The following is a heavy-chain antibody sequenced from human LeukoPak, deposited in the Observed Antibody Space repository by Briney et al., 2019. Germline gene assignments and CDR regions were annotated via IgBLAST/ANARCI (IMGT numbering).Heavy chain of an antibody. CDR1: GYSFTSYW. D-gene: IGHD6-19*01. CDR2: IYPGDSDT. V-gene: IGHV5-51*01. J-gene: IGHJ4*02. CDR3: ARLSLAVAGRGGRYYFDY. Sequence: GESLKISCKGSGYSFTSYWIGWVRQMPGKGLEWMGIIYPGDSDTRYSPSFQGQVTISADKSISTAYLQWSSLKASDTAMYYCARLSLAVAGRGGRYYFDYWGQGTLVTVSS.